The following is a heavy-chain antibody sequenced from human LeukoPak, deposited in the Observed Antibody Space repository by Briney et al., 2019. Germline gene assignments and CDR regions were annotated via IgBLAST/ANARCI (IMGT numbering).Heavy chain of an antibody. V-gene: IGHV3-30*02. J-gene: IGHJ4*02. CDR1: AFRFCSYG. Sequence: GGSLSLSFAVSAFRFCSYGMHWVRGAPGRGGEGGAFMRSDSSYQYYTDSVERRFTISRDNTKNTLYLEMNSLRAEDTAVYYCAKVPRSSSGWDREYYFDYWGQGTLVTVSS. CDR2: MRSDSSYQ. D-gene: IGHD6-19*01. CDR3: AKVPRSSSGWDREYYFDY.